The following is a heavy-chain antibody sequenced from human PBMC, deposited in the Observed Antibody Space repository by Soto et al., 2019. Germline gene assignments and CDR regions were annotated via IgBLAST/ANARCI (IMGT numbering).Heavy chain of an antibody. CDR2: IIPIFGTA. Sequence: SVKVSCKASGGTFSSYAISWVRQAPGQGLEWMGGIIPIFGTANYAQKFQGRVTITADESTSTTYKELSSLRSEDTAEYYCERVGYFVIKELGYCSGGSCYSYYFDYWGQGTLVTVSS. CDR3: ERVGYFVIKELGYCSGGSCYSYYFDY. D-gene: IGHD2-15*01. CDR1: GGTFSSYA. V-gene: IGHV1-69*13. J-gene: IGHJ4*02.